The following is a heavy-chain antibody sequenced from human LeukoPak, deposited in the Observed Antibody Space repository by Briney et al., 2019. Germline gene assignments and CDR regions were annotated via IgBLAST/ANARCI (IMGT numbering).Heavy chain of an antibody. V-gene: IGHV3-23*01. CDR3: ARDLDYGSGDY. J-gene: IGHJ4*02. CDR1: GFTFSNYA. CDR2: ISGSGDST. Sequence: GGSLRLSCAASGFTFSNYAMRWVRQAPGKGLEWVSGISGSGDSTYYADSVKGRFTISRDNAENSLYLQMNSLRAEDTAVYYCARDLDYGSGDYWGQGTLVTVSS. D-gene: IGHD3-10*01.